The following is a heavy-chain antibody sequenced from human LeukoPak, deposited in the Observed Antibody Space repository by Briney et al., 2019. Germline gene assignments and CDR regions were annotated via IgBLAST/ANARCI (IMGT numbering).Heavy chain of an antibody. CDR2: INPSAGNT. CDR1: GYTFTSYY. CDR3: ARGLQQLADVFDI. J-gene: IGHJ3*02. V-gene: IGHV1-46*01. Sequence: ASVKVSCKAAGYTFTSYYMQWVRQAPGQGLEWMGIINPSAGNTNYAQKFQGRVTMTRDTSTSTVYMELSSLRSEDTAVYYCARGLQQLADVFDIWGQGTMVTVSS. D-gene: IGHD6-13*01.